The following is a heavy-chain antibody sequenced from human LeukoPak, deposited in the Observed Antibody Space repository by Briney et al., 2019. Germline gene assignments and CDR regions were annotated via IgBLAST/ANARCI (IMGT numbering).Heavy chain of an antibody. CDR1: GFSFSAAW. CDR2: IKNDGSDK. V-gene: IGHV3-7*01. D-gene: IGHD5-12*01. CDR3: VNLGYSD. Sequence: LPGGSLRLSCEASGFSFSAAWMTWVRQAPGKGLEWVATIKNDGSDKYYVDSVKGRFTLSRDNAKNLVYLQMSSLRVEDTAVYYCVNLGYSDGGQGTLVTVSS. J-gene: IGHJ4*02.